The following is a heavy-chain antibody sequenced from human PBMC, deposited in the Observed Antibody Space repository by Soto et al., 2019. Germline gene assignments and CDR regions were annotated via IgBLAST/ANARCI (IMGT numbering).Heavy chain of an antibody. Sequence: QVQLQESGPGLVRPSETLSLTCTVSGGSINTHYWSWIRQPPGKELEWIGYIYYSGCNKDRPSFQRRLTMSIDTPKKQFSLNLMSVTAADTAIYYCARVVHLERPYYFDYWGQGIVVTVS. D-gene: IGHD1-1*01. V-gene: IGHV4-59*11. CDR1: GGSINTHY. CDR2: IYYSGCN. CDR3: ARVVHLERPYYFDY. J-gene: IGHJ4*02.